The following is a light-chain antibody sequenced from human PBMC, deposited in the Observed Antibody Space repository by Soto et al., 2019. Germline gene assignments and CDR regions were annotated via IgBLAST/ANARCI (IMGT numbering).Light chain of an antibody. J-gene: IGKJ1*01. V-gene: IGKV1-17*01. CDR1: QDIRNE. CDR3: LQHNDYPPT. Sequence: DIQMTQSPSSLSASVGDRVTITCRASQDIRNELGWFQQKPGKAPKRLIYIASSLQSGVPSRFSGSGSGTQFTLTISSLQPEDYATYYCLQHNDYPPTFGQGTKVEI. CDR2: IAS.